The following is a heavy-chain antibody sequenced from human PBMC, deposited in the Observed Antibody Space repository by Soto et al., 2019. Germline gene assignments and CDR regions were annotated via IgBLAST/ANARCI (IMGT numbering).Heavy chain of an antibody. J-gene: IGHJ4*02. Sequence: QVQLVESGGGVVQPGTSLRLSCVASGFTFSASCMHWVRQTPGKGLEWVAIIWFDGSKQYYADSVKGRFTVSRDNPGSTLFLQMNDLRTEDTAMYYCARDLNTGYVGDYWGQGALVVVSS. V-gene: IGHV3-33*01. CDR2: IWFDGSKQ. D-gene: IGHD5-12*01. CDR1: GFTFSASC. CDR3: ARDLNTGYVGDY.